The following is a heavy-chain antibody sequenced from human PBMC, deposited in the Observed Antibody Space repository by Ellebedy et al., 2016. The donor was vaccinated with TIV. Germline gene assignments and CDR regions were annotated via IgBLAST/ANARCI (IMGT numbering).Heavy chain of an antibody. Sequence: ASVKVSXKASGYTFTGYYMHWVRQAPGQGLEWMRWINPESGATNYAQKFQGRVTMTRDTSISTAYMELSRLRSDDTAVYYCARVGGSGWYVGDFQHWGQGTLVTVSS. CDR1: GYTFTGYY. CDR2: INPESGAT. V-gene: IGHV1-2*02. J-gene: IGHJ1*01. CDR3: ARVGGSGWYVGDFQH. D-gene: IGHD6-19*01.